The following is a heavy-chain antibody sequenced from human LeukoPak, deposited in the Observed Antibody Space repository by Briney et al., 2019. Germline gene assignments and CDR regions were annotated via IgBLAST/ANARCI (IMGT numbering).Heavy chain of an antibody. D-gene: IGHD2-21*01. J-gene: IGHJ2*01. CDR2: IFIPGDT. CDR1: GFTFSSYD. CDR3: AREERGDGYRYLKL. V-gene: IGHV3-13*04. Sequence: GGSLKLSCAASGFTFSSYDMHWVRQATGEGLEWVSAIFIPGDTYYLGSVKGRFTISRENAKNSLYLQMNSLRAGDTAVYYCAREERGDGYRYLKLWGRGTLVAVSS.